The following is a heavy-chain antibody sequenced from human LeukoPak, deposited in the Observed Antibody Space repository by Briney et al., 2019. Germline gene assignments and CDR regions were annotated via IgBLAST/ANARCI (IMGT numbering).Heavy chain of an antibody. CDR1: GGSISSSSYY. CDR2: IYYSGTT. Sequence: PSETLSLTCTVSGGSISSSSYYWGWIRQPPGKGLERIGSIYYSGTTYYNPSLKSRVTISVDTSKNQFSLKLNSVTAADTAVFYCAANSADYNTLGSSYKVWGQGTLVTVSS. J-gene: IGHJ4*02. CDR3: AANSADYNTLGSSYKV. V-gene: IGHV4-39*01. D-gene: IGHD3-10*01.